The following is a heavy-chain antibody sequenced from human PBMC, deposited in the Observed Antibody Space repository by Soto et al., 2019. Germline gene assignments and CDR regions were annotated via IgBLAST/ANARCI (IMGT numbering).Heavy chain of an antibody. CDR2: IRYNGGKT. D-gene: IGHD6-6*01. CDR3: AKDRGSSSFYYDGMDV. CDR1: EFTFSSYD. V-gene: IGHV3-23*01. Sequence: EVQLLESGGGLVQPGGSLRLSCAASEFTFSSYDMTWVRQVPGKGLEWVSGIRYNGGKTYYAASVKGRFTISRDNSKNTLYLQMNSLRIEDTAVYYCAKDRGSSSFYYDGMDVWCQGTAVTVSS. J-gene: IGHJ6*02.